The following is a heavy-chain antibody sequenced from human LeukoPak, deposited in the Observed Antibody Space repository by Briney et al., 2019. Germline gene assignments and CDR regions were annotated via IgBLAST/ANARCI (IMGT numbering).Heavy chain of an antibody. Sequence: KPSETLSLTRTVSGGSISSYYWSWIRQPPGKGLEWIEYIYYSGSTNYNPSLKSRVTISVDTSKNQFSLKLSSVTAADTAVYYCARGIRYFDSSMMSDYWGQGTLVTVSS. CDR2: IYYSGST. CDR1: GGSISSYY. V-gene: IGHV4-59*01. J-gene: IGHJ4*02. D-gene: IGHD3-9*01. CDR3: ARGIRYFDSSMMSDY.